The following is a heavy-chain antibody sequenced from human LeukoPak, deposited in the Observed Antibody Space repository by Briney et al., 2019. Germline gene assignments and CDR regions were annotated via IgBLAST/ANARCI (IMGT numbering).Heavy chain of an antibody. CDR1: RITFRNAW. V-gene: IGHV3-15*01. Sequence: GGSLRLSCAVSRITFRNAWMSWVRQAPGKGLEWVARIRSKTEGETKEYAASVKGRFTTSRDDSRSRLYLQMNSLKTEDTAVYYCGTGVVTGTSRWGQGTLVTVSS. CDR2: IRSKTEGETK. D-gene: IGHD1-1*01. CDR3: GTGVVTGTSR. J-gene: IGHJ4*02.